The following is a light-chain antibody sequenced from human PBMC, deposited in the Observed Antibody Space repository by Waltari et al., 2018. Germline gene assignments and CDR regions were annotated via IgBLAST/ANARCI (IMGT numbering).Light chain of an antibody. Sequence: SYDLTQPPSVSVSPGQTASITCSGDKLGNKYACWYQQKPGQSPVLVIYQDSKRPSGIPERFSGSNSGNTATLTISGTQSMDEAVYYCQAWDSGTVVFGGGTKLTVL. CDR1: KLGNKY. CDR2: QDS. J-gene: IGLJ2*01. CDR3: QAWDSGTVV. V-gene: IGLV3-1*01.